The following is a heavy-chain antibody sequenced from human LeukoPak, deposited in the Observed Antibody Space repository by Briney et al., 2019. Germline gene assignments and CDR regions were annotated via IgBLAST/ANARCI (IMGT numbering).Heavy chain of an antibody. CDR2: INPNSGGT. J-gene: IGHJ5*02. D-gene: IGHD2-2*02. CDR3: ARVRSVVVVPAAIEGWFDP. V-gene: IGHV1-2*02. CDR1: GYTFTGYY. Sequence: WASVKVSCKASGYTFTGYYMHWVRQAPGQGLEWMGWINPNSGGTNYAQKFQGRVTMTRDTSSSTAYMELSRLRSDDTAVYYCARVRSVVVVPAAIEGWFDPWGQGTLVTVSS.